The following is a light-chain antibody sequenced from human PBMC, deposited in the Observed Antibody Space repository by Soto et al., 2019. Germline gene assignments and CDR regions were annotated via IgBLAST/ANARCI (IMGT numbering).Light chain of an antibody. V-gene: IGKV3-20*01. CDR2: GAS. Sequence: EIVLTQSPGTLSLSPGERATLSCRASQSVSSSLAWYQQKPGQAPRLLIYGASSSAAGIPDRFSGSGSGTDFTLTISRLEPEDFAVYYCQHDGSSSRTFGQGTKVEIK. CDR1: QSVSSS. J-gene: IGKJ1*01. CDR3: QHDGSSSRT.